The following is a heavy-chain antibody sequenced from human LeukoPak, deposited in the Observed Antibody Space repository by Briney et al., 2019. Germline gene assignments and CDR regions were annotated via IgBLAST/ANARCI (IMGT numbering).Heavy chain of an antibody. CDR1: GFSFSSNW. J-gene: IGHJ5*02. D-gene: IGHD1-1*01. CDR3: ARLGLEVGGPNWFDP. CDR2: IKRDGSQK. V-gene: IGHV3-7*01. Sequence: GGSLRLSCAAPGFSFSSNWMGWVRQAPGKGLEWVAHIKRDGSQKYYLDSVKGRFTISRDNTKNSLYLQMNSLRVEDTAVYYCARLGLEVGGPNWFDPWGQGTLVTVSS.